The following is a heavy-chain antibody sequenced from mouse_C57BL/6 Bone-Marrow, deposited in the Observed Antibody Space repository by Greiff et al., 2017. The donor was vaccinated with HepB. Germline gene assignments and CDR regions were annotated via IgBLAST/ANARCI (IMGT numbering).Heavy chain of an antibody. Sequence: EVQLVESEGGLVQPGSSMKLSCTASGFTFSDYYMAWVRQVPEKGLEWVANINYDGSSTYYLDSLKSRFIISRDNAKNILYLQMSSLKSEDTATYYCARDGGSYNFDYWGQGTTLTVSS. CDR3: ARDGGSYNFDY. CDR2: INYDGSST. J-gene: IGHJ2*01. D-gene: IGHD1-1*02. CDR1: GFTFSDYY. V-gene: IGHV5-16*01.